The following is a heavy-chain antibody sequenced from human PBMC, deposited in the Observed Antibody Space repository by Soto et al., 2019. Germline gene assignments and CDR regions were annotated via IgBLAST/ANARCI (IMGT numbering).Heavy chain of an antibody. Sequence: GASVKVSCKACGGTFSSYAISWVGQAPGQGREWMGGIIPIFGTANYAQKFQGRVTITADESTSTAYMELSSLRSEDTAVYYCARGRFLEWLLYDNYYYYGMEVLGQGTTVNVSS. D-gene: IGHD3-3*01. CDR2: IIPIFGTA. CDR3: ARGRFLEWLLYDNYYYYGMEV. V-gene: IGHV1-69*13. CDR1: GGTFSSYA. J-gene: IGHJ6*01.